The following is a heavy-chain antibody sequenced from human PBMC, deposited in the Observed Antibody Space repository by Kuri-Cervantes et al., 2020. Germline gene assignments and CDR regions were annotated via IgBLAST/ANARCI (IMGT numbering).Heavy chain of an antibody. CDR1: GFTFSSYG. V-gene: IGHV3-33*01. CDR2: IWYDGSNK. J-gene: IGHJ6*02. D-gene: IGHD6-19*01. CDR3: ARDSRGAVAAGGMDV. Sequence: LSLTCAASGFTFSSYGMHWVRQAPGKGLEWVAVIWYDGSNKYYADSVKGRFTISRDNAKNSLYLQMNSLGAEDTAVYYCARDSRGAVAAGGMDVWGQGTTVTVSS.